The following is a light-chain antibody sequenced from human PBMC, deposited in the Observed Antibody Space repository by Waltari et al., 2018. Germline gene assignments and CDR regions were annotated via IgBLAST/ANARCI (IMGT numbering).Light chain of an antibody. CDR3: QQYYSIALN. J-gene: IGKJ4*01. CDR1: QVIGNA. V-gene: IGKV1-NL1*01. CDR2: AAS. Sequence: DIQMTQSPSSLAASVGDRVTITCRASQVIGNALAWYQQKPGKAPKLLFYAASRLESGVPSRFSGSGSGTDYTLTISSLQPEDFATYYCQQYYSIALNFGGGTKVEIK.